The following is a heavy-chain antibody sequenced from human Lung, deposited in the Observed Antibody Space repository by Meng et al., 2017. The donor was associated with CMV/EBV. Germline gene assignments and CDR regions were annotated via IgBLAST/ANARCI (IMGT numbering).Heavy chain of an antibody. J-gene: IGHJ4*02. Sequence: SCAASGFTFGDYAMRWVRQAPGKGLEWVSGISCSGGSTGFADSVKGRFSISRDNADYSLYLQMNSLRPEDTALYYCAKSGSKAEAGSPFGPFYFDYXGQGXLVTVSS. CDR3: AKSGSKAEAGSPFGPFYFDY. CDR1: GFTFGDYA. D-gene: IGHD6-13*01. CDR2: ISCSGGST. V-gene: IGHV3-9*01.